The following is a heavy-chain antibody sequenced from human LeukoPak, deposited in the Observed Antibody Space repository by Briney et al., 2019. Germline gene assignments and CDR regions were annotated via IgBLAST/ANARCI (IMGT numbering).Heavy chain of an antibody. D-gene: IGHD2-2*02. J-gene: IGHJ4*02. CDR3: ARVYTGNRWHFDY. CDR2: IKRDGSEK. CDR1: GFTFSTYW. Sequence: GGSLRLSCAASGFTFSTYWMSWVRQAPGKGPECVANIKRDGSEKYYVDSVKGRFTIFRDDAKSSLYLQMNSLRAEDTAVYFCARVYTGNRWHFDYWGQGTLVTVSS. V-gene: IGHV3-7*03.